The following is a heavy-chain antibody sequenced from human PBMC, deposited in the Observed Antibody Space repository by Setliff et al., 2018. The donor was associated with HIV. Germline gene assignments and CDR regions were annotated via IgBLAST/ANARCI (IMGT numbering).Heavy chain of an antibody. J-gene: IGHJ4*02. CDR2: FYYSGST. D-gene: IGHD6-13*01. Sequence: SETLSLTCTVSGGSISSYSWSRIRQPPGKGLEWIGVFYYSGSTDYNPSLKSRVTISVDKSKNQFSLKLSSVTAADTAVYYCARLSRGATAGTPYFDYWGRGTLVTVSS. V-gene: IGHV4-59*08. CDR3: ARLSRGATAGTPYFDY. CDR1: GGSISSYS.